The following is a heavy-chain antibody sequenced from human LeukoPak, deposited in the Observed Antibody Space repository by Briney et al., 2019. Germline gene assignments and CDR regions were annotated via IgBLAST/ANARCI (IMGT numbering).Heavy chain of an antibody. J-gene: IGHJ6*03. CDR3: ARQAVAGTTGYYYYYMDV. CDR1: GYTFTSYG. CDR2: ISAYNGNT. Sequence: ASVKVSFKASGYTFTSYGISWVRQAPGQGLEWMGWISAYNGNTNYAQKLQGRVTMTTDTSTSTAYIELRSLRSDDTAVYYCARQAVAGTTGYYYYYMDVWGKGTTVTVSS. D-gene: IGHD6-19*01. V-gene: IGHV1-18*01.